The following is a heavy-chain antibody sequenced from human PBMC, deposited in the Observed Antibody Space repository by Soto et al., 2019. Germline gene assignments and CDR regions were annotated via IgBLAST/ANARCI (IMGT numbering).Heavy chain of an antibody. Sequence: GGSLRLSCAASGFTCSIFAMRWVGQSPGKGLEWVSTISGSGGSTYYADAVKGRFSISRDNSMGTLYLQMKSLRVKDTAIYYCAKEVSIGSTVDLAYWGQGTPVTVSS. V-gene: IGHV3-23*01. D-gene: IGHD3-10*01. J-gene: IGHJ4*02. CDR1: GFTCSIFA. CDR3: AKEVSIGSTVDLAY. CDR2: ISGSGGST.